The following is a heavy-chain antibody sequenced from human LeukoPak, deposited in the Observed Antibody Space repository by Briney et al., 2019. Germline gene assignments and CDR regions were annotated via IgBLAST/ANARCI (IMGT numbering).Heavy chain of an antibody. CDR1: GGSTSSSSYY. V-gene: IGHV4-39*07. Sequence: PSETLSLTCTVSGGSTSSSSYYWGWIRQPPGKGLEWIGSIYYSGSTYYNPSLKSRVTISVDTSKNQFSLKLSSVTAADTAVYYCARDLGADAFDIWGQGTMVTVSS. CDR2: IYYSGST. CDR3: ARDLGADAFDI. D-gene: IGHD3-10*01. J-gene: IGHJ3*02.